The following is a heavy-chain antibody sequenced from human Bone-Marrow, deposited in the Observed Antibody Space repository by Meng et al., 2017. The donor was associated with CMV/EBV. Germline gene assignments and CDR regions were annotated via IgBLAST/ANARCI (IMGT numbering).Heavy chain of an antibody. CDR3: AREDCSRTSCRFQH. V-gene: IGHV3-21*01. Sequence: GESLKISCAASRFTFSSYTMNWVRQAPGKGLEWVSSISSSSSYIYYVDSVKGRFTISRDNAKNSLFLQMNSLSAEYTAVYYCAREDCSRTSCRFQHWGQGTLVTVSS. CDR1: RFTFSSYT. J-gene: IGHJ1*01. D-gene: IGHD2-2*01. CDR2: ISSSSSYI.